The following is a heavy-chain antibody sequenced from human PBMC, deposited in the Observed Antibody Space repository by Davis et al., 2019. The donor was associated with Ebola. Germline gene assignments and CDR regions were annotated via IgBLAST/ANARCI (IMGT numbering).Heavy chain of an antibody. CDR3: ATDGATVTTAGGAFDF. D-gene: IGHD4-17*01. V-gene: IGHV3-15*01. Sequence: PGGSLRLSCAASGFTFRNAWMNWVRQAPGKGLEWVGRITGKVDGGTIEYAAPVKGRFIISRDDSRNTLYLQMNSLQSDDTAVYYCATDGATVTTAGGAFDFWGQGTMVTASS. CDR1: GFTFRNAW. CDR2: ITGKVDGGTI. J-gene: IGHJ3*01.